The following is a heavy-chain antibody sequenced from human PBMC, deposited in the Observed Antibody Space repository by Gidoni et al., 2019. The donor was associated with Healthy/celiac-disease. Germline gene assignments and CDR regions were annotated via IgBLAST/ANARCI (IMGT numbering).Heavy chain of an antibody. CDR2: IFSNDEK. V-gene: IGHV2-26*01. D-gene: IGHD3-10*01. CDR3: ARIRGRFGELWY. Sequence: QVTLKESGPVLVKPTEPLPLTCTVSGFSLSNARMGVSWIRQPPGKALEWLAHIFSNDEKSYSTSLKSRLTISKDTSKSQVVLTMTNMDPVDTATYYCARIRGRFGELWYWGQGTLVTVSS. CDR1: GFSLSNARMG. J-gene: IGHJ4*02.